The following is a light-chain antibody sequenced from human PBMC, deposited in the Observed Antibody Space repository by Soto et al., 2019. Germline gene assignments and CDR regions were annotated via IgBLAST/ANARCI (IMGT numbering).Light chain of an antibody. Sequence: DIQMTQSPSSLSASVGDRVTITCRSTQTINNNLNWYQQKAGKAPELLIYAESNLKRGVPSRFSGSGSVTDFTLTISTLQPEDFATYHCQQSNIPPYTFGQGTKLEIK. CDR1: QTINNN. J-gene: IGKJ2*01. CDR3: QQSNIPPYT. V-gene: IGKV1-39*01. CDR2: AES.